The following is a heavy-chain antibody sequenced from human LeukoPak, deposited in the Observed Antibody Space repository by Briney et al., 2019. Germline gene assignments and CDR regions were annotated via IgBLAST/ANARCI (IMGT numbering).Heavy chain of an antibody. CDR2: ISWISGSI. V-gene: IGHV3-9*01. CDR3: AREGLNCSSSSCQRATFDY. Sequence: GRSLSLSCAASGFTFDDYAMHWVRQAPGKGLEWVSGISWISGSIGYADSVKGRFTISRDNAKNTLYLQMNSLRAEDTAVYYCAREGLNCSSSSCQRATFDYWGQGALVTVSS. J-gene: IGHJ4*02. D-gene: IGHD2-2*01. CDR1: GFTFDDYA.